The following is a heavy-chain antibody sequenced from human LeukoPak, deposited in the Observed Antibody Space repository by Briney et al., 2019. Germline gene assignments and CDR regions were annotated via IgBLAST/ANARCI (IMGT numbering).Heavy chain of an antibody. V-gene: IGHV1-18*01. CDR2: ISAYNGNT. J-gene: IGHJ4*02. D-gene: IGHD3-9*01. Sequence: ASVKVSCKASGYTFTSYAMNWVRQAPGQGLEWMGWISAYNGNTNYAQKLQGRVTMTTDTSTSTAYMELRSLRSDDTAVYYCARLRYFDWLLKAVFDYWGQGTLVTVSS. CDR1: GYTFTSYA. CDR3: ARLRYFDWLLKAVFDY.